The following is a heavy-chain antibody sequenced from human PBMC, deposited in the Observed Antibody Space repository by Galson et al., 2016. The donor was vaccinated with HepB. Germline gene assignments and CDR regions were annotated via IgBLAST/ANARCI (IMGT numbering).Heavy chain of an antibody. V-gene: IGHV3-48*02. CDR3: ARDNGLAYFDY. CDR1: GFPFSGYS. CDR2: ISDSGDTT. J-gene: IGHJ4*02. Sequence: SLRLSCAASGFPFSGYSMSWVRQAPGKGLEWLSYISDSGDTTYYADSVKGRFTISRDNAKNSLFLQMNSLRDDDTAVFYCARDNGLAYFDYWDQGALVTVSS.